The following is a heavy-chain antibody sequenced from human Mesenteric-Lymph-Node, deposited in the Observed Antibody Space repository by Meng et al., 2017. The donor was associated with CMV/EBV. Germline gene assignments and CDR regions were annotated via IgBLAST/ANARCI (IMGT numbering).Heavy chain of an antibody. J-gene: IGHJ4*02. V-gene: IGHV2-5*02. CDR1: GFSISTSGVG. CDR3: AHRLRNWGYFDY. D-gene: IGHD7-27*01. CDR2: IYWDDDK. Sequence: FSGFSISTSGVGVGSIRQPPGKALEWLALIYWDDDKRYSPSLKSRLTITKDTSKNQVVLTMTNMDPVDTATYYCAHRLRNWGYFDYWGQGTLVTVSS.